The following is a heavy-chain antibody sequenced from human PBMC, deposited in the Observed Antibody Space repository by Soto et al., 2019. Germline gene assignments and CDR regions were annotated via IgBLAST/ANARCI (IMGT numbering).Heavy chain of an antibody. CDR2: SIHDVNVT. D-gene: IGHD2-21*01. CDR3: ARQYCGCYNCYELDA. CDR1: GVTFNSYA. V-gene: IGHV3-23*01. Sequence: PGGSLRLSCEAAGVTFNSYAMNWVRQARGKGLEWVSVSIHDVNVTHCSDSRQGRFTMCRDRSKNTVHLLMHCLRADDTAVYYRARQYCGCYNCYELDAWGQGTLVTVSS. J-gene: IGHJ4*02.